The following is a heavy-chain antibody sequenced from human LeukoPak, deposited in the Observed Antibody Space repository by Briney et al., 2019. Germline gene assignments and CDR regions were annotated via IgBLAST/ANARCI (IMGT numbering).Heavy chain of an antibody. V-gene: IGHV3-7*01. CDR3: VSAPNSYYFDH. CDR1: GFTFTTYW. Sequence: GGSLRLSCAASGFTFTTYWMTWVRQAPGKGLEWVTNIKEDGSDKYYIDAVEGRFAISRDNTKNSLFLQMNSLRAEDTAVYYCVSAPNSYYFDHWGQGALVTVSS. J-gene: IGHJ4*02. CDR2: IKEDGSDK.